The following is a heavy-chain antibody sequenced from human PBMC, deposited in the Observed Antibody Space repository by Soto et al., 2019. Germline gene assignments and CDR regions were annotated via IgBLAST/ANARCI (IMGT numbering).Heavy chain of an antibody. CDR2: INAGNGNT. J-gene: IGHJ6*02. V-gene: IGHV1-3*01. Sequence: SVKVSCKASGYTFTTYAMHWVRQAPGQRLEWMGWINAGNGNTKYSQKFQGRVTITRDTSASTAYMELSSLRSEDTAVYYCARVTSTGWRLMDVWGQGTTVTVSS. CDR1: GYTFTTYA. D-gene: IGHD6-19*01. CDR3: ARVTSTGWRLMDV.